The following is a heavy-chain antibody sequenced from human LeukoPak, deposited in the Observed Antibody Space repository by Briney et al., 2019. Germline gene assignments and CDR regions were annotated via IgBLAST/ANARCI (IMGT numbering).Heavy chain of an antibody. CDR1: GFTFRSYW. J-gene: IGHJ4*02. CDR2: IKQDGSEK. D-gene: IGHD3-22*01. CDR3: ARNGDYDGRGFYYFFDY. V-gene: IGHV3-7*04. Sequence: GGSLRLSCAASGFTFRSYWMSWVRRAPGKGVEWVANIKQDGSEKYYVDSVKGRFTISRDNAKNSLSLQMNSLRAEDTAVYYCARNGDYDGRGFYYFFDYWGRGTLVTVSS.